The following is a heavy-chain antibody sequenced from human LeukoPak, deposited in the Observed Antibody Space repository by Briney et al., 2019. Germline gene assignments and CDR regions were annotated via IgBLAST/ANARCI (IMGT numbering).Heavy chain of an antibody. V-gene: IGHV5-51*01. D-gene: IGHD3-10*01. CDR2: IYPGDSDT. Sequence: GESLKISCKGSGYSFTSYWIGWVRQMPGKGLEWMGIIYPGDSDTRYSPSFQGQVTNSADKSISTAYLQWSSLKASDTAMYYCARHTRYGSGSYYKYFQHWGQGTLVTVSS. J-gene: IGHJ1*01. CDR1: GYSFTSYW. CDR3: ARHTRYGSGSYYKYFQH.